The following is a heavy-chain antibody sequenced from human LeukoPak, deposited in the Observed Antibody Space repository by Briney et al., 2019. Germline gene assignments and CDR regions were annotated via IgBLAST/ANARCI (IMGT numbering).Heavy chain of an antibody. D-gene: IGHD2-15*01. V-gene: IGHV3-30*03. Sequence: AGGSLRLSCAASGFTFSSYGMHWVRQAPGKGLEWVAVISYDGSNKYYADSVKGRFTISRDNSKNTLYLQMNSLRAEDTAVYYCARLSGHCSGGSCYGYYGMDVWGQGTTVTVSS. J-gene: IGHJ6*02. CDR1: GFTFSSYG. CDR2: ISYDGSNK. CDR3: ARLSGHCSGGSCYGYYGMDV.